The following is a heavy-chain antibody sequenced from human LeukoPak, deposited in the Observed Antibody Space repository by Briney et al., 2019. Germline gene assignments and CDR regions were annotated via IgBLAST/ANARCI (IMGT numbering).Heavy chain of an antibody. CDR2: ISWNSGSI. Sequence: GGSLRLFCAASGFTFDDYAMHWVRQAPGKGLEWVSGISWNSGSIGYADSVKGRFTISRDNAKNSLYLQMNSLRAEDMALYYCAKGGGTWDYYYMDVWGKGTTVTVSS. CDR3: AKGGGTWDYYYMDV. D-gene: IGHD1-26*01. J-gene: IGHJ6*03. V-gene: IGHV3-9*03. CDR1: GFTFDDYA.